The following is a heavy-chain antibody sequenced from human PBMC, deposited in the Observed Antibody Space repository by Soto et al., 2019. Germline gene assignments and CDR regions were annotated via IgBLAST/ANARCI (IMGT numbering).Heavy chain of an antibody. CDR1: GGSISSGGYY. V-gene: IGHV4-31*03. CDR2: IYYSGST. J-gene: IGHJ6*02. CDR3: ARGEHFGENYGMDV. Sequence: QVQLQESGPGLVKPSQTLSLTCTVSGGSISSGGYYWSWIRQHPGKGLEWIGEIYYSGSTYYNPSLKSRVTISVDTSNNQFSLKLSSVTAADTAVYYCARGEHFGENYGMDVWGQGTTVTVSS. D-gene: IGHD3-10*01.